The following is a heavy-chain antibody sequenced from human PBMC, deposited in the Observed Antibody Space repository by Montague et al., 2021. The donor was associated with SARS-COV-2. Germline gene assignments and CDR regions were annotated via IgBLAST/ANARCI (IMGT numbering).Heavy chain of an antibody. D-gene: IGHD5-24*01. CDR2: IYYSGST. CDR1: GGSISSGGYY. CDR3: ARVSVEMATMGVYYYGMDV. Sequence: TLSLTCTVSGGSISSGGYYWSWIRQHPGKGLEWIGYIYYSGSTYYNPSLKSRVTISVDTSKNQFSLKLSPVTAADTAVYYCARVSVEMATMGVYYYGMDVWSQGTTVTVSS. V-gene: IGHV4-31*03. J-gene: IGHJ6*02.